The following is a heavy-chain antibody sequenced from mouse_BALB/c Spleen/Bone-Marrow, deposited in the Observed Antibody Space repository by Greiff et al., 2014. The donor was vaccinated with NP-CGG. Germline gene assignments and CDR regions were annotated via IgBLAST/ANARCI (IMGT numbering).Heavy chain of an antibody. J-gene: IGHJ1*01. CDR2: VIPSNGRT. CDR3: ARWLLQYFDV. Sequence: VQLQQSGAELVKPGASVKLSCKASGYAFTSYWMHWVKQRPGQGLEWIGEVIPSNGRTNYNEKFKSKATLTVDKSSNTAYMQLSSLTSEDSAVYYCARWLLQYFDVWGAGTTVTVSS. V-gene: IGHV1S81*02. D-gene: IGHD2-3*01. CDR1: GYAFTSYW.